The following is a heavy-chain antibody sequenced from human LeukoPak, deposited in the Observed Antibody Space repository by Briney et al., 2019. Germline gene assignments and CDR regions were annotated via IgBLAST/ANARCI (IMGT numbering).Heavy chain of an antibody. CDR2: IKQDGSEK. V-gene: IGHV3-7*01. D-gene: IGHD6-6*01. J-gene: IGHJ4*02. CDR1: GFTFSSYW. CDR3: ASWSRGIAAPTPFDY. Sequence: GGSLRLSCVVSGFTFSSYWMSWVRQAPGKGLEWVANIKQDGSEKYYVDSVKGRFTISRDNAKNSLYLQMNSLRAEDTAVYYCASWSRGIAAPTPFDYWGQGTLVTVSS.